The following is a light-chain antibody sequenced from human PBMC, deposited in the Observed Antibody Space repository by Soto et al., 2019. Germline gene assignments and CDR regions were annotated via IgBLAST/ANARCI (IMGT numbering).Light chain of an antibody. J-gene: IGKJ2*01. CDR1: QSLLHSNGYNY. CDR3: MQGLQPSYT. Sequence: DIGMTQSPLSLPVTPGEPASISCRSTQSLLHSNGYNYLDWYLQEPRQSSQLLIYLGSNRASVVPGRVSDRGSGTDFTLKISSVEAEDVGGDDRMQGLQPSYTFGMGTKLEIK. V-gene: IGKV2-28*01. CDR2: LGS.